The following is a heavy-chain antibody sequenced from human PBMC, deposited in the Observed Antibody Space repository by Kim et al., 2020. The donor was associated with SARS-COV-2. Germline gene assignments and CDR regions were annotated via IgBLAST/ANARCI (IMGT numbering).Heavy chain of an antibody. D-gene: IGHD3-10*01. V-gene: IGHV1-18*01. Sequence: ASVKVSCKASGYTFRDYGISWIRQAPGQGLEWMGWISGHRGETNFAQKFQGRVSLARDTSTSTVYMEMTSMRFDDTCVFYCVRESQNRGKCDYWGQGTMV. CDR1: GYTFRDYG. CDR3: VRESQNRGKCDY. CDR2: ISGHRGET. J-gene: IGHJ4*02.